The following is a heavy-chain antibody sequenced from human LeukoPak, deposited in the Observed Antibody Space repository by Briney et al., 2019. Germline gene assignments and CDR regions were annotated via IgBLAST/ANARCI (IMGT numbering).Heavy chain of an antibody. CDR1: GGSISSGSYY. CDR3: ASWVPATVTDY. Sequence: PSETLSLTCTVSGGSISSGSYYWSWIRQPAGKGLEWIGRIYTSGSTNYNPSLKSRVTISVDTSKNQFSLKLRSVTAADTAVYYCASWVPATVTDYWGQGTLVTVSS. CDR2: IYTSGST. D-gene: IGHD2-2*01. J-gene: IGHJ4*02. V-gene: IGHV4-61*02.